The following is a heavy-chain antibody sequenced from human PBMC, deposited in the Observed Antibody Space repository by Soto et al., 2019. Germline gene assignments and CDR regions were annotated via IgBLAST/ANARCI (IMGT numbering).Heavy chain of an antibody. CDR1: GGSISSGGYY. CDR3: ARGTAVTSNWFDP. J-gene: IGHJ5*02. D-gene: IGHD4-4*01. CDR2: IYYSGTT. V-gene: IGHV4-31*03. Sequence: QVQLQESGPGLVKPSQTLSLTCTVSGGSISSGGYYWSWIRQNPGKGLVWIGYIYYSGTTYYNPSLKSRVIISVDTSKNQFSLKVSSVTAADTAVYYCARGTAVTSNWFDPWGQGTLVTVSS.